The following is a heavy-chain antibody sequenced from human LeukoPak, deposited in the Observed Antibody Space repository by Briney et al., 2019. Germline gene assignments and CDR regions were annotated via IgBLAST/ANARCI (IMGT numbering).Heavy chain of an antibody. J-gene: IGHJ3*02. Sequence: ASVKVSCKASGYTFTSYYMHWVRQAPGQGLEWMGIINPTGGTTTYAQKFQGRVTMTRDTSTSTVYMELSSLRSGDTAVYYCARAVGALDIWGQGIMVTVSS. CDR3: ARAVGALDI. D-gene: IGHD1-26*01. V-gene: IGHV1-46*01. CDR1: GYTFTSYY. CDR2: INPTGGTT.